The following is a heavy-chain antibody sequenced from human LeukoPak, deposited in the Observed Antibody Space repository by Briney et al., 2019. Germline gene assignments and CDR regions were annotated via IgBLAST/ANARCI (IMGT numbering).Heavy chain of an antibody. D-gene: IGHD5-18*01. Sequence: SETLSLTCAVYSGSLSNYYWSWIRQSPDKGLVWIGEINHNGGTNYNPSLKSRVTISVDPSKNQVSLKLGSVTAADTAVYYCVRSYNYGPLLWGQGATVTVSS. CDR2: INHNGGT. CDR3: VRSYNYGPLL. J-gene: IGHJ6*02. V-gene: IGHV4-34*01. CDR1: SGSLSNYY.